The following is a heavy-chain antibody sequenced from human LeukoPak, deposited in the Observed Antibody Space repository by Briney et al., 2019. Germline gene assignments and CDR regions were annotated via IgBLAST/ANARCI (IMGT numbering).Heavy chain of an antibody. CDR1: GGSIGGSISSGSFY. Sequence: PSETPSLTCTVSGGSIGGSISSGSFYWGWIRQPPGKGLEWIGVIYYSGSTYYNPSLKSRVTISVDTSKNQFSLRLSSVTAADTAVYYCARQGRKRGYFDYWGQGTLVTVSS. CDR3: ARQGRKRGYFDY. J-gene: IGHJ4*02. D-gene: IGHD3-10*01. V-gene: IGHV4-39*01. CDR2: IYYSGST.